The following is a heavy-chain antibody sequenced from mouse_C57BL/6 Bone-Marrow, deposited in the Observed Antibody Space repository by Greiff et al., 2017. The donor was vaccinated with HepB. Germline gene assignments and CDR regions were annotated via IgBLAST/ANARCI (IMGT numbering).Heavy chain of an antibody. D-gene: IGHD1-1*01. CDR3: AREIYYYGSSYVDYFDY. CDR1: GYSITSGYY. Sequence: EVKLMESGPGLVKPSQSLSLTCSVTGYSITSGYYWNWIRQFPGNKLEWMGYISYDGSNNYNPSLKNRISITRDTSKNQFFLKLNSVTTEDRATYYWAREIYYYGSSYVDYFDYWGQGTTLTVSS. CDR2: ISYDGSN. J-gene: IGHJ2*01. V-gene: IGHV3-6*01.